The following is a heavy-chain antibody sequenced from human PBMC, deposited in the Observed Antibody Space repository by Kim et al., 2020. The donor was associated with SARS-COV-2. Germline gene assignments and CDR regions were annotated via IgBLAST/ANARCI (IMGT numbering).Heavy chain of an antibody. J-gene: IGHJ4*02. V-gene: IGHV1-69*13. CDR2: IIPIFGTA. CDR3: ARGNYYDSSGYPRPGNYFDY. CDR1: GGTFSSYA. D-gene: IGHD3-22*01. Sequence: SVKVSCKASGGTFSSYAISWVRQAPGQGLEWMGGIIPIFGTANYAQKFQGRVTITADESTSTAYMELSSLRSEDTAVYYCARGNYYDSSGYPRPGNYFDYWGQGTLVTVSS.